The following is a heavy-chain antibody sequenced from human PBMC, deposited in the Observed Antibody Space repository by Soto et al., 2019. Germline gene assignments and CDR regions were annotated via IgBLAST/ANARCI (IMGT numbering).Heavy chain of an antibody. D-gene: IGHD3-10*01. CDR3: ARGDRGGSGSPASYYYSGVDV. CDR2: VSAGGDMT. CDR1: GFTFSSYA. J-gene: IGHJ6*02. Sequence: DVQLLESGGHLVQPGGSLRLSCAASGFTFSSYAMSWVRQAPGKGLEWVSSVSAGGDMTYYSDSVKGRFTISRDNSNNALVLQMNSLRIEDTALYYCARGDRGGSGSPASYYYSGVDVWGQGTTVTVS. V-gene: IGHV3-23*01.